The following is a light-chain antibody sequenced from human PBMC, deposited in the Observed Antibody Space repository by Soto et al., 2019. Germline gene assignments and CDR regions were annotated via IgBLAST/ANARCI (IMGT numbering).Light chain of an antibody. Sequence: ETVLTQSPGTLSLSPGDRATLSCRASQSVTGSSLAWYQQKPGQAPRLLISDASTRASGIPDRFSGSGSGTEFTLTISRLEPEDFAVYYCQQYGTAPLTFGQGTKVEIK. CDR1: QSVTGSS. CDR3: QQYGTAPLT. CDR2: DAS. J-gene: IGKJ1*01. V-gene: IGKV3-20*01.